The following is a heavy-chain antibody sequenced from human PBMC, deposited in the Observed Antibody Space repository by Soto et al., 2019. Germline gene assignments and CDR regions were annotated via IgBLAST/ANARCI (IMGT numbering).Heavy chain of an antibody. CDR1: GGTFNNHP. D-gene: IGHD2-2*03. CDR3: AFGYCSRSGCSFIYYGMDE. J-gene: IGHJ6*02. Sequence: QVQLVQSGAEVKKPGSSVKVSCKASGGTFNNHPITWVRQAPGQGLEWMGGILPIFRTPNYAQKFQGRVTITPDEGTNTVYMELSNLTSEDKDMYYCAFGYCSRSGCSFIYYGMDEWGQGTTVTFS. V-gene: IGHV1-69*01. CDR2: ILPIFRTP.